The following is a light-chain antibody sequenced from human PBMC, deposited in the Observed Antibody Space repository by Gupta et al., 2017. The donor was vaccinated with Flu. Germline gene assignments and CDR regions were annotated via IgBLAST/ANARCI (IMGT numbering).Light chain of an antibody. CDR1: QTIRSY. CDR3: QQTSRAPRT. V-gene: IGKV1-39*01. CDR2: AVS. Sequence: DIQMTQPPPSLSASVGDRVTITCRASQTIRSYLNWYQQRPGKAPKLLIYAVSTLHGGVPSRFSGSGSGTDFTLTITNLQPEDFATYYCQQTSRAPRTFGQGTKVEIK. J-gene: IGKJ1*01.